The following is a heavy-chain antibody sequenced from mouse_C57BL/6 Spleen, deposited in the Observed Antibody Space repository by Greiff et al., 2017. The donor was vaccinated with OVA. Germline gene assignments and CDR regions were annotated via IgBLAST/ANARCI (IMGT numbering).Heavy chain of an antibody. Sequence: QVQLKQSGAELARPGASVKLSCKASGYTFTSYGISWVKQRTGQGLEWIGEIYPRSGNTYYNEKFKGKATLTADKSSSTAYMELRSLTSEDSAVYFCARSRNYDYEFYAMDYWGQGTSVTVSS. J-gene: IGHJ4*01. CDR1: GYTFTSYG. V-gene: IGHV1-81*01. CDR2: IYPRSGNT. D-gene: IGHD2-4*01. CDR3: ARSRNYDYEFYAMDY.